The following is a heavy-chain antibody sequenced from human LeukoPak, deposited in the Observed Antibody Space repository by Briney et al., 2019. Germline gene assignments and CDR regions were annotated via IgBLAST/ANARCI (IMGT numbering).Heavy chain of an antibody. D-gene: IGHD2-15*01. CDR1: GGSISSYY. Sequence: SETLSLTCTVSGGSISSYYWSWIRQPPGKGLEWIGYIYYSGSTSYNPSLKSRVTISVDKSKNQFSLKLSSVTAADTAVYYCARGYCSGGSCYFDYWGQGTLVTVSS. CDR2: IYYSGST. V-gene: IGHV4-59*12. CDR3: ARGYCSGGSCYFDY. J-gene: IGHJ4*02.